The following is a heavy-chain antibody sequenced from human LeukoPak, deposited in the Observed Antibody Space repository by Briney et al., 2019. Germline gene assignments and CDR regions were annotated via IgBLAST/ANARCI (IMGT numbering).Heavy chain of an antibody. J-gene: IGHJ3*02. Sequence: PSETLSLTCTVSGDSISSYYWSWIRQPPGKGLEWSGYIYYSGSTNYNPSLKSRVTISVDTSKNQFSLKLSSATAADTAVYYCARVRGVIITGAFDIWGQGTMVTVSS. CDR2: IYYSGST. CDR1: GDSISSYY. D-gene: IGHD3-10*01. CDR3: ARVRGVIITGAFDI. V-gene: IGHV4-59*01.